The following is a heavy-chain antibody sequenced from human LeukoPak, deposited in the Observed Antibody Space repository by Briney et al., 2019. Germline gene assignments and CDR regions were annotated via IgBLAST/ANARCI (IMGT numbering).Heavy chain of an antibody. CDR3: AKSLGYSGGCYFDY. CDR2: ISWNSGSI. D-gene: IGHD3-16*01. CDR1: GFTFDDYA. J-gene: IGHJ4*02. Sequence: GGSLRLSCAASGFTFDDYAMHWVRQAPGKGLEWVSGISWNSGSIGYADSVKGRFTISRDNAKNSLYLQMNSLRAEDMALYYCAKSLGYSGGCYFDYWGQGTLVTVSS. V-gene: IGHV3-9*03.